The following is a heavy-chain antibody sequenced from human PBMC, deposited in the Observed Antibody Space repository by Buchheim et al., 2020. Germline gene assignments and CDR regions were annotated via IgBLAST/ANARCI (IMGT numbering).Heavy chain of an antibody. V-gene: IGHV3-23*01. CDR2: ISGNAGST. Sequence: EVQLLESGGGLVQPGGSLRLSCAASGFTFSDYAMSWVRQAPGKGLAWVSAISGNAGSTYYADSVKGRFTISRDNSKNTVYLQMNSLRAEDTAAYYCARDGAQGSGWYYYFDYWGLGTL. CDR1: GFTFSDYA. CDR3: ARDGAQGSGWYYYFDY. D-gene: IGHD6-19*01. J-gene: IGHJ4*02.